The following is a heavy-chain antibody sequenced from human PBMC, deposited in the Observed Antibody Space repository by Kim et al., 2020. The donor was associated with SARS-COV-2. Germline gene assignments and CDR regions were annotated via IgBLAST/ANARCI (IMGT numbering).Heavy chain of an antibody. CDR2: ISWDSVSI. CDR1: GFTFRDYA. J-gene: IGHJ6*02. CDR3: AKAPPQLYGSGSYLLFGMDV. D-gene: IGHD3-10*01. V-gene: IGHV3-9*01. Sequence: GGSLRLSCAASGFTFRDYAMHWVRQGPGKGLEWVAGISWDSVSIGYADSVQGRFTVSRDNAKNSVYLQMNSLRPEDTALYYCAKAPPQLYGSGSYLLFGMDVWGQGATVTVSS.